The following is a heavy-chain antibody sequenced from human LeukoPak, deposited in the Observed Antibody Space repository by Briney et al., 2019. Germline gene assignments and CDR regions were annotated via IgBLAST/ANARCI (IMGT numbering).Heavy chain of an antibody. CDR2: IIPISGTT. CDR3: AKRSREYSSSPGCFDY. D-gene: IGHD6-13*01. CDR1: GGTFSSYA. J-gene: IGHJ4*02. V-gene: IGHV1-69*13. Sequence: SVKVSCKTSGGTFSSYAISWVRQAPGQGLEWMGGIIPISGTTNNAQKFQGRVTITADESTSTAYMELSSLRSEDTAVYYCAKRSREYSSSPGCFDYWGQGTLVTVSS.